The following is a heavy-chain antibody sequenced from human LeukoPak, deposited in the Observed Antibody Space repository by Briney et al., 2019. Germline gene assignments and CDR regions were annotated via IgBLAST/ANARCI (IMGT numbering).Heavy chain of an antibody. CDR3: ARDLVQLWSKDY. CDR2: ISPSSSST. D-gene: IGHD5-18*01. CDR1: GFTFSDYY. J-gene: IGHJ4*02. Sequence: GGSLRLSCAASGFTFSDYYMSWFRQAPGKGLEWVSNISPSSSSTTYADSVKGRFTISRDNAKSSLYLQMNSLRAEDTAVYYCARDLVQLWSKDYWGQGTLVTVSS. V-gene: IGHV3-11*06.